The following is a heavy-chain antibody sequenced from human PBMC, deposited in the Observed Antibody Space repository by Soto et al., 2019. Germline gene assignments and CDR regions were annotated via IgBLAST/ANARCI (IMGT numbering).Heavy chain of an antibody. J-gene: IGHJ5*02. CDR2: ISTSSIYT. CDR3: ARMYCFGSGEHNWFDP. V-gene: IGHV3-11*05. D-gene: IGHD3-10*01. CDR1: GFTFSDYY. Sequence: QVQLVESGGGLVKPGGSLRLSCAASGFTFSDYYMSWIRQAPGRGLEWISYISTSSIYTIYADSVKGRFTIARDNAKNSLYLQMNCLGAEDTAVYYCARMYCFGSGEHNWFDPWGQGTLVTVSS.